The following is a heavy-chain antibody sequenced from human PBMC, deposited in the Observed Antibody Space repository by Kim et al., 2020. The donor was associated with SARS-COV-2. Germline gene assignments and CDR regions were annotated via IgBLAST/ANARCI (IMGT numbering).Heavy chain of an antibody. Sequence: KGRFTISRDNAKTTLYLQMNSLRAEDTAVYYCARGSSGSYPRAFDVWGQGTMVTVSS. CDR3: ARGSSGSYPRAFDV. D-gene: IGHD1-26*01. J-gene: IGHJ3*01. V-gene: IGHV3-74*01.